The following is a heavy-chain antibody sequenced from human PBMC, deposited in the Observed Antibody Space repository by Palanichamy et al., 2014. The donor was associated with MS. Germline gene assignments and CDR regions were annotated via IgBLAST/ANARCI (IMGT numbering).Heavy chain of an antibody. CDR1: GFDFRSTA. J-gene: IGHJ4*02. CDR2: IIPLFGIT. CDR3: ATLQPDHNGDYNYFDF. V-gene: IGHV1-69*12. D-gene: IGHD1-7*01. Sequence: QVRLVQSGTEVKKSGSSVRVSCTTSGFDFRSTAVSWVRKTPGQGLDWLGAIIPLFGITTYAQKFKGRVTITADGSTATAYMDLISLKSEDTALYYCATLQPDHNGDYNYFDFWGQGTLVTVSS.